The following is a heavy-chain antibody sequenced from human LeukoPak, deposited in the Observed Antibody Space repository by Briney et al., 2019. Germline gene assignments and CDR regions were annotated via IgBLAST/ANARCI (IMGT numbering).Heavy chain of an antibody. CDR2: IWYDGSNK. V-gene: IGHV3-33*08. CDR3: ARAIAAAAPEGYYYYYYMDV. D-gene: IGHD6-13*01. J-gene: IGHJ6*03. Sequence: PGGSLRLSCAASGFTFSSYAMSWVRQAPGKGLEWVAVIWYDGSNKYYADSVKGRFTISRDNSKNTLYLQMNSLRAEDTAVYYCARAIAAAAPEGYYYYYYMDVWGKGTTVTVSS. CDR1: GFTFSSYA.